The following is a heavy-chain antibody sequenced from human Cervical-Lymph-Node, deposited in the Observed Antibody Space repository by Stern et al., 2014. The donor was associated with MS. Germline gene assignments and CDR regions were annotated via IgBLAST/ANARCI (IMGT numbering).Heavy chain of an antibody. Sequence: QMQLVQSGAEVKKPGSSVKVSCKSSGDTFSTHAISWVRQAPGQGLERMGRIIPILETTDYAQKCRAGLTIDAYEPTSTAYVELSSLTPDDTAVYYCAREKSDCSGGICFSSLDYWGQGTLVTVSS. CDR1: GDTFSTHA. D-gene: IGHD2-15*01. CDR3: AREKSDCSGGICFSSLDY. V-gene: IGHV1-69*11. CDR2: IIPILETT. J-gene: IGHJ4*02.